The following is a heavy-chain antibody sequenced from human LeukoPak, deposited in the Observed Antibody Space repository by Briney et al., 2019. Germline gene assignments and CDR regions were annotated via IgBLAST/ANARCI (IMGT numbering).Heavy chain of an antibody. CDR3: AKGSAASRPYYFDY. D-gene: IGHD6-13*01. CDR2: IKQDGGEK. J-gene: IGHJ4*02. CDR1: GFTFSNYW. Sequence: PGGSLRLSCAASGFTFSNYWMSWVRQAPGKGLEWVANIKQDGGEKYYVDSVKGRFTISRDNAKNSLYLQMNSLRAEDTAIYYCAKGSAASRPYYFDYWGQGTLVTVSS. V-gene: IGHV3-7*01.